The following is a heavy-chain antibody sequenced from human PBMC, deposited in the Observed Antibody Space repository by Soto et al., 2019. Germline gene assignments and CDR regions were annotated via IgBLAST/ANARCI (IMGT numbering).Heavy chain of an antibody. Sequence: PSETLSLTCTVPGGSISSYYWSWIRQPPGKGLEWIGYIYYSGSTNYNPSLKSRVTISVDTSKNQFSLKLSSVTAADTAVYYCATESSGYYYYYMDVWGKGTTVTVSS. CDR2: IYYSGST. D-gene: IGHD3-3*01. CDR1: GGSISSYY. J-gene: IGHJ6*03. V-gene: IGHV4-59*08. CDR3: ATESSGYYYYYMDV.